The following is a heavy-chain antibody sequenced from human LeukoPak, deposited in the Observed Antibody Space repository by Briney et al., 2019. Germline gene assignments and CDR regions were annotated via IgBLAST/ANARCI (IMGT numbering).Heavy chain of an antibody. CDR3: ATSRDYYDNNGYYPYYFDY. V-gene: IGHV3-11*04. Sequence: GGSLRLSCAASGLTFSDYYMSWIRQAPGKGLEWVSYISSSGSTIYYADSVKGRFTISRDNAKNSLYLQMNSLRVEDTAVYYCATSRDYYDNNGYYPYYFDYWGQGTLVTVSS. J-gene: IGHJ4*02. CDR1: GLTFSDYY. D-gene: IGHD3-22*01. CDR2: ISSSGSTI.